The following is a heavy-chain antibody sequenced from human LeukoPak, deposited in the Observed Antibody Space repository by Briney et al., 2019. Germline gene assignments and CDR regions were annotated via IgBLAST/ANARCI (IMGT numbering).Heavy chain of an antibody. CDR2: SSYSGST. CDR3: VRRRANYLVDP. D-gene: IGHD5-24*01. CDR1: GGSISESTYY. J-gene: IGHJ5*02. Sequence: SETLSLTCTVSGGSISESTYYWGWIRQPPGKGLEWIGSSSYSGSTYYNPSLKSRVTVSVDTSKNQFSLKLSSVTAADTAVYYCVRRRANYLVDPWGRGTLVTVSS. V-gene: IGHV4-39*01.